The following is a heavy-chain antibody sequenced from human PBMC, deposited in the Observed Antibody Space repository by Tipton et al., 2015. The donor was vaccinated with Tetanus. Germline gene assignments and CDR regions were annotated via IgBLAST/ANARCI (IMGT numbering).Heavy chain of an antibody. CDR2: IYGGGSST. V-gene: IGHV3-23*03. CDR3: AKAMNDLRYALDI. CDR1: GFTFSSYA. D-gene: IGHD1-1*01. J-gene: IGHJ3*02. Sequence: SLRLSCAASGFTFSSYAMSWVRQAPGKGLEWVSVIYGGGSSTYYADSVKGRFTISRDDSKNTLYLQMNSLRAEDTAIYYCAKAMNDLRYALDIWGQGTLVTVAS.